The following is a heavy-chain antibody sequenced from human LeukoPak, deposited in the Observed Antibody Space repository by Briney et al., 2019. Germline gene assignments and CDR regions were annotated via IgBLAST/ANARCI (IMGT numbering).Heavy chain of an antibody. J-gene: IGHJ5*02. V-gene: IGHV4-4*02. Sequence: SETLSLTCAVSGGSISSSNWWSWVRQPPGKGLEWIGEIYHSGSTNYNPSLKSRVTISVDKSKNQFSLKLSSVTAADTAVYYCASGLGGTSFNAPRKNWFDPWGQGTLVTVSS. CDR1: GGSISSSNW. D-gene: IGHD2-2*01. CDR3: ASGLGGTSFNAPRKNWFDP. CDR2: IYHSGST.